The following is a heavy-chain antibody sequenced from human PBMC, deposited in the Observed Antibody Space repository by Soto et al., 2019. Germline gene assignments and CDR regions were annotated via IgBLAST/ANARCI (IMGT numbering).Heavy chain of an antibody. CDR2: VSIGGST. J-gene: IGHJ4*02. V-gene: IGHV3-23*01. CDR3: AKRRGAGGHFDY. Sequence: GGSLRLSCAASGFSFSNYAMSWVRQAPAQGLEWVAVVSIGGSTHYADSVRGRFTISRDNSKNTLSLQMNSLTAEDTAVYFCAKRRGAGGHFDYWGQGALVTVSS. D-gene: IGHD2-15*01. CDR1: GFSFSNYA.